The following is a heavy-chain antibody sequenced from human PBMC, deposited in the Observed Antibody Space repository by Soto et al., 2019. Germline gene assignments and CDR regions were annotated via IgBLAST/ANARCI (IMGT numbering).Heavy chain of an antibody. CDR3: ARDSAVLGVAGITTNAFDI. Sequence: GASVKVSCKASGDTFSTYTITWMRQAPGQGLEWMGGIIPRSATSNYAQKFQGRVTITGDKSASTAYMELSSLRSEDTAVYYCARDSAVLGVAGITTNAFDIWGQGTMVTVSS. CDR2: IIPRSATS. CDR1: GDTFSTYT. D-gene: IGHD6-19*01. J-gene: IGHJ3*02. V-gene: IGHV1-69*06.